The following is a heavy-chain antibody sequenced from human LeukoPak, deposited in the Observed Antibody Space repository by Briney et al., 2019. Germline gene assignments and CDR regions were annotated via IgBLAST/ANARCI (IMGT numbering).Heavy chain of an antibody. V-gene: IGHV3-7*01. Sequence: GGSLRLSCAASGFTFDDYGMSWVRQAPGKGLEWVANIKQDGSEKYYVDSVKGRFTISRDNAKNSLYLQMNSLRAEDTAVYYCARADIVVAVGATRFFDYWGQGTLVTVSS. D-gene: IGHD2-15*01. CDR3: ARADIVVAVGATRFFDY. CDR2: IKQDGSEK. CDR1: GFTFDDYG. J-gene: IGHJ4*02.